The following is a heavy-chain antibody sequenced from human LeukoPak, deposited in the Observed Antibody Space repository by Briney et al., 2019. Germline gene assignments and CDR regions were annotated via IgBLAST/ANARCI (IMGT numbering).Heavy chain of an antibody. V-gene: IGHV5-51*01. Sequence: SSSSYYWGWIRQPPGKGLEWMGIIYPRDSNTIYSPSFQGQVTISVDTSINTAYLQWISLKASDTAMYYCARHPIAAGGAYNWFDPWGQGTLVTVSS. CDR3: ARHPIAAGGAYNWFDP. J-gene: IGHJ5*02. CDR1: SSSSYY. CDR2: IYPRDSNT. D-gene: IGHD6-13*01.